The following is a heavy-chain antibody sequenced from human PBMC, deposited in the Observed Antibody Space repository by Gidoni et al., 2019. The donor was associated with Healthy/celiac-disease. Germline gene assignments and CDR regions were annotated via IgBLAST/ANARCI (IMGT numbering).Heavy chain of an antibody. CDR1: GFTFSTYT. V-gene: IGHV3-30-3*01. CDR2: ISYDGGNK. Sequence: QVQLVESGGGVVQPGRSLRLSCVASGFTFSTYTMHWVRQAPGKGLEWVAIISYDGGNKDYADSVQGRFTISRDNSKNTLYLQMNSLRAEDTAVYYCTRSPCSGSCWLFDYWGQGTLVTVSS. D-gene: IGHD2-15*01. J-gene: IGHJ4*02. CDR3: TRSPCSGSCWLFDY.